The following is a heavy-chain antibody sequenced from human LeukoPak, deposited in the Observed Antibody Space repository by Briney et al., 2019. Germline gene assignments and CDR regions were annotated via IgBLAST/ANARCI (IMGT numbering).Heavy chain of an antibody. CDR2: IYYSGST. J-gene: IGHJ4*02. V-gene: IGHV4-30-4*01. D-gene: IGHD2-2*01. CDR3: ARYCSSTSCYPQYYFDY. CDR1: GVSISSGDYY. Sequence: KASQTLSLTCTVSGVSISSGDYYWSWIRQPPGQGLEWIGYIYYSGSTYYNPSLKSRVTISVDTSKNQFSLKLSSVTAADTAVYYCARYCSSTSCYPQYYFDYWGQGTLVTVSS.